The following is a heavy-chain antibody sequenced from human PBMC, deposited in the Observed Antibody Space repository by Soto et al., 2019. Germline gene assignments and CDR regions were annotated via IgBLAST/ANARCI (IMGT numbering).Heavy chain of an antibody. Sequence: PSETLSLTCTVSGGSVSSGSYYWIWIRQPPGRGLEWIGYIYYSGSTNYNPSLKSRVTISVDTSKNQFSLKLSSVTAADTAMYFCARNVIAVAGNFDSWGQGTLVTVSS. D-gene: IGHD6-19*01. J-gene: IGHJ4*02. CDR2: IYYSGST. CDR1: GGSVSSGSYY. CDR3: ARNVIAVAGNFDS. V-gene: IGHV4-61*01.